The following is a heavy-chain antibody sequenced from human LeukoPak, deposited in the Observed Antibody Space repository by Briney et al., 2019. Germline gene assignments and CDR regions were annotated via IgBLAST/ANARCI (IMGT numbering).Heavy chain of an antibody. D-gene: IGHD6-13*01. J-gene: IGHJ4*02. CDR3: ARGGIAAAGTDY. V-gene: IGHV3-21*01. CDR2: ISSSSSYI. CDR1: GFTFSSYS. Sequence: GGSLRLFCAASGFTFSSYSMNWVRQAPGKGLEWVSSISSSSSYIYYADSVKGRLTISRDNAKNSLYLQMNSLRAEDTAVYYCARGGIAAAGTDYWGQGTLVTVSS.